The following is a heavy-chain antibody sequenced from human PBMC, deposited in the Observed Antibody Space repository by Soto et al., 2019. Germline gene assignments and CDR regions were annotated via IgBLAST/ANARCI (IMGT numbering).Heavy chain of an antibody. CDR3: TKTIYSNYKTYYYYYGLDV. J-gene: IGHJ6*02. CDR2: ISYDGRDK. CDR1: GFTFSNYG. V-gene: IGHV3-30*18. D-gene: IGHD4-4*01. Sequence: GGSLRLSCAASGFTFSNYGMHWVRQVPGKGLEWVAIISYDGRDKYYTDSVKGRFTISRDNSNSTLYLQMNSLRAEDTAMYYCTKTIYSNYKTYYYYYGLDVWGRGTTVTVSS.